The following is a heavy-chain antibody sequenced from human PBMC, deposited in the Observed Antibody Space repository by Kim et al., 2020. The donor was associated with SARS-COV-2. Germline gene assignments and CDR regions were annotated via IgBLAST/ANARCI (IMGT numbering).Heavy chain of an antibody. J-gene: IGHJ4*01. V-gene: IGHV4-59*08. D-gene: IGHD6-19*01. CDR3: ARHVGRGWYGDSAFEY. CDR1: GVSIRSYY. CDR2: ISNSGTS. Sequence: SETLSLTCSVSGVSIRSYYWSWIRQSPGKGLEWIAYISNSGTSKYNPSLKSRATILLDTSENRVSLKLTSVTATDTAVYYCARHVGRGWYGDSAFEYWG.